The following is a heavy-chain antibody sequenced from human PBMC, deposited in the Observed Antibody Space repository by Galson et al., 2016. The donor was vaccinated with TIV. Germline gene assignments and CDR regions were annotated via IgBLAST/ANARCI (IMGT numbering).Heavy chain of an antibody. CDR2: VDPDNGET. CDR3: TTGGGSSGSYYFDF. Sequence: VKVSRKVSGYIFTERFIHWVRQAPGERPEWVGRVDPDNGETLYAEKFQGRVTMAADTSGDTAFMELSNLRSEDTAFFYCTTGGGSSGSYYFDFWGLGTLVTVSS. V-gene: IGHV1-69-2*01. D-gene: IGHD5-12*01. CDR1: GYIFTERF. J-gene: IGHJ4*02.